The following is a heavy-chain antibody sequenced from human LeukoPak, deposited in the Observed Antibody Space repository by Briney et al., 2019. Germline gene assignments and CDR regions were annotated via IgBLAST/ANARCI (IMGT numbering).Heavy chain of an antibody. D-gene: IGHD3-3*02. V-gene: IGHV3-74*01. CDR1: GLTLSNHW. CDR3: ARVYISSTWFDL. CDR2: MNIDGSVR. J-gene: IGHJ5*02. Sequence: GGSLRLSCAASGLTLSNHWMHWVRQAPGKGLVWVSRMNIDGSVRNHADPVKGRFTISRDNAKNTLFLQMNSLRAEDTAVYYCARVYISSTWFDLWGQGTLVTVSS.